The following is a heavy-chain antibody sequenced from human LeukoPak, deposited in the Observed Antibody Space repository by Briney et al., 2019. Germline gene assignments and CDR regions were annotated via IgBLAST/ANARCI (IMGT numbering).Heavy chain of an antibody. D-gene: IGHD6-13*01. CDR3: ARETIAAAGKGFDP. Sequence: GGSLRLSCAASGFTIISYSMNWVRQAPGKGLEWVSSISSSSSYIYYADSVKGRFTISRDNAKKSLYLQMNSLRAEDTAVYYCARETIAAAGKGFDPWGQGTLVTVSS. V-gene: IGHV3-21*01. CDR2: ISSSSSYI. CDR1: GFTIISYS. J-gene: IGHJ5*02.